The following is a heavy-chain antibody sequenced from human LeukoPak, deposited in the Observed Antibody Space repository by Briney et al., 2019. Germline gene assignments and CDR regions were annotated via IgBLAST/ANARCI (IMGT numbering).Heavy chain of an antibody. CDR2: MNPNSGNT. Sequence: EASVKVSCKASGYTFTSYDINWVRQATGQGLEWMGWMNPNSGNTGYAQKLQGRVTMTTDTSTSTAYMELRSLRSDDTAVYYCARDLGQWLVYYYYGMDVWGQGTTVTVSS. CDR1: GYTFTSYD. V-gene: IGHV1-8*01. CDR3: ARDLGQWLVYYYYGMDV. J-gene: IGHJ6*02. D-gene: IGHD6-19*01.